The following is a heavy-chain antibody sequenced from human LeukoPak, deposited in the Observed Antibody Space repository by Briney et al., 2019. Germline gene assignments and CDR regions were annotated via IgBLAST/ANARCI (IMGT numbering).Heavy chain of an antibody. CDR3: ARGYALYSGRYIDFDY. CDR2: INPNNGGT. D-gene: IGHD1-26*01. V-gene: IGHV1-2*02. CDR1: GYTFTGHY. J-gene: IGHJ4*02. Sequence: ASVKVSCKASGYTFTGHYMHWVRQAPGQGLEWMVWINPNNGGTNYAQKFQGRVTMTRDTSISTAYMELSRLRSDDTAVYYCARGYALYSGRYIDFDYWGQGTLVTVSS.